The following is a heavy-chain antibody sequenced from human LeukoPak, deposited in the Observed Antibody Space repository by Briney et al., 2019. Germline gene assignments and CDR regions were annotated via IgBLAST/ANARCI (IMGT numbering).Heavy chain of an antibody. CDR3: AKDMDLGGPFDY. V-gene: IGHV3-30*18. CDR1: GFTFSSYG. J-gene: IGHJ4*02. CDR2: ISYDGSNK. D-gene: IGHD3-10*01. Sequence: GGSLRLSCAASGFTFSSYGMHWVRQAPGKGLEWVAVISYDGSNKYYADSVKGRFTISRDNSKNTLYLQMNSLRAEDTAVYYCAKDMDLGGPFDYWGQGTLVTVSS.